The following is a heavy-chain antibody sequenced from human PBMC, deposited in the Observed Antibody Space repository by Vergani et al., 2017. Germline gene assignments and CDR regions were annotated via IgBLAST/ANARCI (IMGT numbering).Heavy chain of an antibody. V-gene: IGHV1-69*08. CDR2: IIPILGIA. Sequence: QVQLVQSGAEVKKPGSSVKVSCKASGGTFSSYTISWVRQAPGQGLEWMGRIIPILGIANYAQKFQGRVTITADKSTSTAYMELSSLRSEDTAVYYCARDKSATITNERKYNWNGYYFDYWGQGTLVTVSS. J-gene: IGHJ4*02. CDR3: ARDKSATITNERKYNWNGYYFDY. D-gene: IGHD1-1*01. CDR1: GGTFSSYT.